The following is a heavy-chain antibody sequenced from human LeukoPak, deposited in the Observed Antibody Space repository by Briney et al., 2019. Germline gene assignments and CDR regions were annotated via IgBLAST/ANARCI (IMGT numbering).Heavy chain of an antibody. CDR2: INSDESST. Sequence: PGGSLRLSCAASGFTLSRYWMHWVRQAPGKGLVWVARINSDESSTSYADSVKGRFTISRDNAKNTLYLQMSSLRAEDTAVYYCAGERSDMIDYWGQGTLVTVSS. D-gene: IGHD3-16*01. V-gene: IGHV3-74*01. CDR1: GFTLSRYW. CDR3: AGERSDMIDY. J-gene: IGHJ4*02.